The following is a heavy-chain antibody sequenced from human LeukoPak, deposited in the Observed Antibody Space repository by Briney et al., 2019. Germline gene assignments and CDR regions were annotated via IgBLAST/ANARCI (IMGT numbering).Heavy chain of an antibody. D-gene: IGHD3-22*01. V-gene: IGHV4-39*07. CDR3: AGLGVVVPVYQFEY. Sequence: PSETLSLTCAVSGGSITSSKYFWGWIRQPPGKELELIGIISYSGSTDYNPSLKSRVTISTDTSTNQFSLKLTSVTAVDTAVYYCAGLGVVVPVYQFEYWGRGTPVTVSS. J-gene: IGHJ4*02. CDR1: GGSITSSKYF. CDR2: ISYSGST.